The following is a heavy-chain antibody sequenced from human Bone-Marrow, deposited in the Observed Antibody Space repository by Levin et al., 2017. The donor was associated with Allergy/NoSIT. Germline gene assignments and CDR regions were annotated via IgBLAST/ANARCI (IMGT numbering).Heavy chain of an antibody. CDR2: IRSKKYGATT. CDR1: GFDFGDYY. CDR3: SRLSFGNNWFDP. V-gene: IGHV3-49*04. D-gene: IGHD4-23*01. Sequence: GESLKISCAASGFDFGDYYIIWVRQAPGKGLEWVGFIRSKKYGATTEYAASVKGRFTISTDDSATIAYLQMHSLEIDDTAVYYCSRLSFGNNWFDPWGQGTLVTVSS. J-gene: IGHJ5*02.